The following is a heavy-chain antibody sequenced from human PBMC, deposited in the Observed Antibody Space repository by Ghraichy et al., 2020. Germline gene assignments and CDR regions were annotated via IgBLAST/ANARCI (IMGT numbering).Heavy chain of an antibody. CDR2: IYHSGST. CDR3: ARAVSGYGDYGLVSDAFDI. D-gene: IGHD4-17*01. V-gene: IGHV4-30-2*01. CDR1: GGSISSGGYS. Sequence: SETLSLTCAVSGGSISSGGYSWSWIRQPPRKGLEWIGYIYHSGSTYYNPSLKSRVTISVDRSKNQFSLKLSSVTAADTAVYYCARAVSGYGDYGLVSDAFDIWGQGTMVTVSS. J-gene: IGHJ3*02.